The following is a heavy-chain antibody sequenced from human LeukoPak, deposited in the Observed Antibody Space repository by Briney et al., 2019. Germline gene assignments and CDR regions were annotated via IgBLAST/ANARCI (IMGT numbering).Heavy chain of an antibody. D-gene: IGHD2-8*01. Sequence: SETLSLTCAVYGRSFSGYYWSWIRQTPGKGLEWIGEINHSGSTTYNPSLKSRVTISVDTSKNQFSLKLSSVTAADTALYYCARFTYGQFDYWGQGTLVTVSS. CDR1: GRSFSGYY. J-gene: IGHJ4*02. CDR2: INHSGST. V-gene: IGHV4-34*01. CDR3: ARFTYGQFDY.